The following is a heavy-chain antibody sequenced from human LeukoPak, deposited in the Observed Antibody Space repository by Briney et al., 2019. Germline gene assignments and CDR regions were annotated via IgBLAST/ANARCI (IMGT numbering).Heavy chain of an antibody. CDR2: IYTSGST. D-gene: IGHD3-22*01. J-gene: IGHJ3*02. CDR3: ARHYYDSSGYYYGHAFDI. V-gene: IGHV4-4*07. CDR1: GGSISSYY. Sequence: SETLSLTCTVSGGSISSYYWSWIRQPAGKGLEWIGRIYTSGSTNYNPSLKSRVTMSVDTSKNQFSLKLSPVTAADTAVYYCARHYYDSSGYYYGHAFDIWGQGTMVTVSS.